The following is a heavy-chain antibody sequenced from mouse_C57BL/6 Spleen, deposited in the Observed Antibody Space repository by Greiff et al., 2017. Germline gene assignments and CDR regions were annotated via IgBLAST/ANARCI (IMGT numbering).Heavy chain of an antibody. CDR1: GYTFTSYW. CDR2: IDPNSGGT. CDR3: ARSYYSNYGEGFDY. D-gene: IGHD2-5*01. Sequence: QVQLKQPGAELVKPGASVKLSCKASGYTFTSYWMHWVKQRPGRGLEWIGRIDPNSGGTKYNEKFKSKATLTVDKPSSTAYMQLSSLTSEDSAVYYCARSYYSNYGEGFDYWGQGTTLTVSS. J-gene: IGHJ2*01. V-gene: IGHV1-72*01.